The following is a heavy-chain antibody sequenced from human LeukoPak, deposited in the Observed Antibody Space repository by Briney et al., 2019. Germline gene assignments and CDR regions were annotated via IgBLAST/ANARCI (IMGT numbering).Heavy chain of an antibody. V-gene: IGHV4-59*01. CDR3: ARGMIAARPRGNFDY. D-gene: IGHD6-6*01. Sequence: SETLSLTCTVSGGSISSYYWSWIRQPPGKGLEWIGYIYYSGSTNYNPSLKSRVTISVDTSKNQFSLKLSSVTAADTAVYYCARGMIAARPRGNFDYWGQGTLVTVPS. J-gene: IGHJ4*02. CDR2: IYYSGST. CDR1: GGSISSYY.